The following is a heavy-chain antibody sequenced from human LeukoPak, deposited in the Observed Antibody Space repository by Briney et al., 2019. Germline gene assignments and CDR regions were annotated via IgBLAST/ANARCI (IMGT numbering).Heavy chain of an antibody. Sequence: SVKVSCKASGGTFSSYAISWVRQAPGQGLEWMGGIIPIFGTANYAQKFQGRVTITADESTSTAYMELRSLRSDDTAVYYCAGVSGYSYGGFDYWGQGTLVTVSS. V-gene: IGHV1-69*13. D-gene: IGHD5-18*01. CDR3: AGVSGYSYGGFDY. CDR2: IIPIFGTA. CDR1: GGTFSSYA. J-gene: IGHJ4*02.